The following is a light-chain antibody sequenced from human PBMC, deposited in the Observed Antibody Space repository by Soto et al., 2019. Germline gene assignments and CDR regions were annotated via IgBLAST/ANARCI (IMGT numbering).Light chain of an antibody. V-gene: IGKV3-20*01. CDR3: QQFSSYPLT. CDR2: DAS. CDR1: QTVRSNY. J-gene: IGKJ4*01. Sequence: EFVLTQSPGTRSLSPGERATLSCRASQTVRSNYLAWYQQKPGQAPRLLIYDASSRATGIPDRFSGGGSGTDFTLTISRLEPEDFAVYYCQQFSSYPLTFGGGTKVDIK.